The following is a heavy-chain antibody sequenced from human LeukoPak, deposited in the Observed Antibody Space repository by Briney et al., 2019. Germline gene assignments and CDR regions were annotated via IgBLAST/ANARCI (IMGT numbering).Heavy chain of an antibody. CDR1: GGSISSYN. J-gene: IGHJ4*02. CDR2: IYYSGST. CDR3: ARHGWGSHAGGLDY. V-gene: IGHV4-59*08. D-gene: IGHD3-10*01. Sequence: PSETLSLTCIVSGGSISSYNWSWIRQPPGKGLERLGYIYYSGSTNYNPSLKSRVTISVDTSKNQFSLKLSSVTAADTAVYYCARHGWGSHAGGLDYWGQGTLVTVSS.